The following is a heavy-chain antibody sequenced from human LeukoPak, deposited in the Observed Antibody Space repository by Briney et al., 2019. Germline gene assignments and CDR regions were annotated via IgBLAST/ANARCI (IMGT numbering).Heavy chain of an antibody. CDR1: GYTFTGYF. CDR2: INPNTGGT. V-gene: IGHV1-2*02. CDR3: ARVGDKGCSSTSCQYYFDY. D-gene: IGHD2-2*01. Sequence: GASVKVSCKASGYTFTGYFMHWVRRAPGQGLEWMGWINPNTGGTNYAQKFQGRVTMTRDTSISTAYMELSRLRSDDTAMYYCARVGDKGCSSTSCQYYFDYWGQGTLVTVSS. J-gene: IGHJ4*02.